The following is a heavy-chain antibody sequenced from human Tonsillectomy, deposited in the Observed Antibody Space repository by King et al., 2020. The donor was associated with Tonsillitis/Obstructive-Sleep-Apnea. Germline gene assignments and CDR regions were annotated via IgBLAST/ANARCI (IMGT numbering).Heavy chain of an antibody. CDR1: GFTFSSYT. Sequence: QLVQSWGGLVQPGGSLRLSCAASGFTFSSYTIGWVRQAPGKGLEWCSLIICCGGDTFHADYGKGRFTISRDNSKNTRYMQMNSLRADDTAVYYCATRRSFYFDYWGQGTLVTVSS. J-gene: IGHJ4*02. V-gene: IGHV3-23*04. CDR3: ATRRSFYFDY. D-gene: IGHD3-16*02. CDR2: IICCGGDT.